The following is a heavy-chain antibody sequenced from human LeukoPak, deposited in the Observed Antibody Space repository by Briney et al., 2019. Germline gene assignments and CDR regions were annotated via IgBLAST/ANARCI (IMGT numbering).Heavy chain of an antibody. Sequence: PSQTLSLTCVISGDSVSSNSGAWHWIRQSPSRGLEWLGRTYYRSKWYSDYAVSVKGRITISPDTSENQFSLQLNSVTPEDTAMYYCVRAQFRAFDIWGQGTMVTVSS. CDR2: TYYRSKWYS. CDR3: VRAQFRAFDI. CDR1: GDSVSSNSGA. V-gene: IGHV6-1*01. J-gene: IGHJ3*02. D-gene: IGHD2-21*01.